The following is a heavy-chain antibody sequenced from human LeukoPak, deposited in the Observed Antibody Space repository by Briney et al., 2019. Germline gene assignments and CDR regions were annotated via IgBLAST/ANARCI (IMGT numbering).Heavy chain of an antibody. J-gene: IGHJ4*02. CDR2: ISSSSSYI. CDR1: GFTFNSYA. V-gene: IGHV3-21*01. Sequence: GGSLRLSCAASGFTFNSYAMTWVRQAPGKGLEWVSSISSSSSYIYYADSVKGRFTISRDNAKNSLYLQMNSLRAEDTAVYYCATNQNDYGDYWGQGTLVTVSS. D-gene: IGHD2-8*01. CDR3: ATNQNDYGDY.